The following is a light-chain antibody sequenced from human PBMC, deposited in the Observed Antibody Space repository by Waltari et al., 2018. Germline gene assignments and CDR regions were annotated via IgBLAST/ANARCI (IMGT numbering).Light chain of an antibody. CDR1: QSVGTY. Sequence: EIVLTQSPATLSLSPGETATLSCRASQSVGTYLAWYQQKPGQAPRLIIYDASNRATGIPARFRGSGSGTDFTLTISSLEPEDFAVYYCQQRSSWTPHTFGQGARLEIK. V-gene: IGKV3-11*01. CDR3: QQRSSWTPHT. CDR2: DAS. J-gene: IGKJ2*01.